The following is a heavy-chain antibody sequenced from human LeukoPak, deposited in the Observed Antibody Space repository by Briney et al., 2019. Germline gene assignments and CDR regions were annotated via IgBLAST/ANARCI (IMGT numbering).Heavy chain of an antibody. Sequence: GGSLRLSCAASGFTFRNYAMSWVRQAPGKGLEWVSAISGSGGSIYYADSVMGRFTISRDNSKNTLYLQMNSLRAEDTAVYYCAKQVPAAKGPFDYWGQGTLVTVSS. CDR1: GFTFRNYA. D-gene: IGHD2-2*01. J-gene: IGHJ4*02. CDR2: ISGSGGSI. V-gene: IGHV3-23*01. CDR3: AKQVPAAKGPFDY.